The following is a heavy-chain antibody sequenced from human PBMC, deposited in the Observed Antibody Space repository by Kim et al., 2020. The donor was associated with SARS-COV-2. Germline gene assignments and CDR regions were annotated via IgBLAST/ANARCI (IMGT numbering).Heavy chain of an antibody. CDR2: INPNSGGT. D-gene: IGHD6-13*01. CDR1: GYTFTGYY. CDR3: ARDRWAAGRFDP. Sequence: ASVKVSCKASGYTFTGYYMHWVRQAPGQGLEWMGWINPNSGGTNYAQKFQGRVTMTRDTSISTAYMELSRLRSDDTAVYYCARDRWAAGRFDPWGQGTLVTVSS. J-gene: IGHJ5*02. V-gene: IGHV1-2*02.